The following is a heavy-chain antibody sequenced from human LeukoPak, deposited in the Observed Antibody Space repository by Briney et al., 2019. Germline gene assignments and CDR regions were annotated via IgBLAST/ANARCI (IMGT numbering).Heavy chain of an antibody. J-gene: IGHJ4*02. CDR1: GFTFSSYS. CDR3: ARSHTFDY. V-gene: IGHV3-21*01. CDR2: ISSSGSYI. Sequence: GGSLRLSCAASGFTFSSYSMNWVRQAPGKGLEWVSSISSSGSYIYYADSVKGRFTISRDNAKKSLYLQMNSLRAEDTAVYYCARSHTFDYWGQGTLVTVSS.